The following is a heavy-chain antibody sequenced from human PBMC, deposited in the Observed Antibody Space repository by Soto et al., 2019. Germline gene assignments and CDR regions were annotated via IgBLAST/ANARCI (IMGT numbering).Heavy chain of an antibody. CDR1: GGSISSSNW. J-gene: IGHJ4*02. CDR2: IYHSGNT. Sequence: QVQLQESGPGLVKPSGTLSLTCAVSGGSISSSNWWSWVRQPPGKGLEWIGEIYHSGNTNYNPSLKXRXTXAXDKSRNQFPLRLSSVTAADTAVYYCARRWGEGRVDYWGQGTLVTVSS. D-gene: IGHD3-10*01. V-gene: IGHV4-4*02. CDR3: ARRWGEGRVDY.